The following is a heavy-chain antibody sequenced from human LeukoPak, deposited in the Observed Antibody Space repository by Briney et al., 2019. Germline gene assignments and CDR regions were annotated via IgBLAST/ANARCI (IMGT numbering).Heavy chain of an antibody. D-gene: IGHD2-8*01. CDR3: ARGDPLMYYYYYGMDV. Sequence: GASVKVSCKASGYTFTSYDINWVRQATGQGLEWMGWMNPNSGYTGYAQKFQGRVTMTRNTSISTAYMELSSLRSEDTAVYYCARGDPLMYYYYYGMDVWGQGTTVTVSS. CDR1: GYTFTSYD. CDR2: MNPNSGYT. V-gene: IGHV1-8*01. J-gene: IGHJ6*02.